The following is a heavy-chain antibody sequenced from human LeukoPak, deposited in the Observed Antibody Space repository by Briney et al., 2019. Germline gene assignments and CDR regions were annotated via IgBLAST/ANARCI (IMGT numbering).Heavy chain of an antibody. CDR2: ISYDGSNK. CDR1: GFTFSSYA. J-gene: IGHJ4*02. Sequence: GGSLRLSRAASGFTFSSYAMHWVRQAPGKGLEWVAVISYDGSNKYYAGSVKGRFTISRDNSKNTLYLQMNSLRAEDTAVYYCARSRGVRGVITYYFDYWGQGTLVTVSS. CDR3: ARSRGVRGVITYYFDY. D-gene: IGHD3-10*01. V-gene: IGHV3-30-3*01.